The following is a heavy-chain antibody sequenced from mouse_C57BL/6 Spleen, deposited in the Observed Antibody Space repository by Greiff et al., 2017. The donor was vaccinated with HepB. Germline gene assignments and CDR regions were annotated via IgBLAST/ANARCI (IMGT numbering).Heavy chain of an antibody. CDR1: GYAFSSSW. D-gene: IGHD1-1*01. J-gene: IGHJ1*03. Sequence: VQLVESGPELVKPGASVKISCKASGYAFSSSWMNWVKQRPGKGLEWIGRIYPGDGDTNYNGKFKGKATLTADKSSSTAYMQLSSLTSEDSAVYFCAREDYYGSSFPYWYFDVWGTGTTVTVSS. V-gene: IGHV1-82*01. CDR3: AREDYYGSSFPYWYFDV. CDR2: IYPGDGDT.